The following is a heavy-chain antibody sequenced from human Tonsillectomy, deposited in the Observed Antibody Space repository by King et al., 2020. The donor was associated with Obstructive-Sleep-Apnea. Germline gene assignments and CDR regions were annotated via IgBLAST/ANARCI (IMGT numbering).Heavy chain of an antibody. V-gene: IGHV4-34*01. D-gene: IGHD3-10*01. CDR3: AREGDEDGYYFDY. Sequence: VQLQQWGAGLLKPSETLSLTCAVYGGSFSGYYWSWIRQPPGKGLEWIGEINHSGSTNYNPSLKSRVTISVDTSKNQFSLKLSSVTAADTAVYYCAREGDEDGYYFDYWGQGTLVTVSS. CDR2: INHSGST. J-gene: IGHJ4*02. CDR1: GGSFSGYY.